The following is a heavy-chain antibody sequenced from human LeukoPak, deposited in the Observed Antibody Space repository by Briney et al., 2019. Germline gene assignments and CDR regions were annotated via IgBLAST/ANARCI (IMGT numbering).Heavy chain of an antibody. Sequence: SETLSLTCTASGGSISSYYWSWIRQPPGKGLEWIGYIYYSGSTNYNPSLKSRVTISVDTSKDQFSLKLSSVTAADTAVYYCARAGWSHGWFDPWGQGTLVTVSS. D-gene: IGHD2-8*01. CDR1: GGSISSYY. V-gene: IGHV4-59*01. CDR2: IYYSGST. J-gene: IGHJ5*02. CDR3: ARAGWSHGWFDP.